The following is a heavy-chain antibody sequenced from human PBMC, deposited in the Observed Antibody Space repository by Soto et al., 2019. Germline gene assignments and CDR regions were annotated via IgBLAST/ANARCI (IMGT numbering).Heavy chain of an antibody. J-gene: IGHJ4*02. CDR1: GVTVSSNY. CDR2: IYSGGST. D-gene: IGHD5-18*01. CDR3: ARHGYNYGGGYLDY. V-gene: IGHV3-66*04. Sequence: EVQLVESGGGLVQPGGSLRLSCAASGVTVSSNYMSWVRQAPGKGLEWVSVIYSGGSTYYADSVKGRFTISRDNSKNTLYLQMNSLRAEDTAVYYCARHGYNYGGGYLDYWCQGTLVTVSS.